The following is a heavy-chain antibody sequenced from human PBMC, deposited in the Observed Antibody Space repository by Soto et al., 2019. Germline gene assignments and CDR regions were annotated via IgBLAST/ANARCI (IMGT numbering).Heavy chain of an antibody. Sequence: VASVKVSCKASGGTFSSYAISWVRQAPGQGLEWIGGIIPIFGTANYAQKFQGRVTITADESTSTAYMELSSLRSEDTAVYYCARGAVSSGYYYPALSSSFDYWGQGTLVTVSS. V-gene: IGHV1-69*13. CDR3: ARGAVSSGYYYPALSSSFDY. CDR2: IIPIFGTA. J-gene: IGHJ4*02. D-gene: IGHD3-22*01. CDR1: GGTFSSYA.